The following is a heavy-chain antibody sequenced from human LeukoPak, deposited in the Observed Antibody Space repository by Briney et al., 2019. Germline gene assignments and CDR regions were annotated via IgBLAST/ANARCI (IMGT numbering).Heavy chain of an antibody. CDR2: INPNSGGT. Sequence: GASVKVSCKASGYTFTGYYMHWVRQAPGQGLEWMGWINPNSGGTNYAQKFQGRVTMTRDTSISTAYMELSSLRSEDTAVYYCARVGKEYCGGDCYLYYFDYWGQGTLVTVSS. V-gene: IGHV1-2*02. CDR1: GYTFTGYY. CDR3: ARVGKEYCGGDCYLYYFDY. J-gene: IGHJ4*02. D-gene: IGHD2-21*02.